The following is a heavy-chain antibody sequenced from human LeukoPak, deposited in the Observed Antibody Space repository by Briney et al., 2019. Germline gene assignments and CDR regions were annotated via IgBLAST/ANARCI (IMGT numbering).Heavy chain of an antibody. CDR1: GFTFSRYA. D-gene: IGHD5-18*01. CDR3: AGIHLDTNMASDF. V-gene: IGHV3-23*01. CDR2: ITRSGTNT. Sequence: GGSLRLSCAASGFTFSRYALNWVRQAPGRGLEWVSTITRSGTNTYSAVSVKGRFTISRDNSKNTLYLQMNSLRAEDTAVYYCAGIHLDTNMASDFWGQGTLVTVSS. J-gene: IGHJ4*02.